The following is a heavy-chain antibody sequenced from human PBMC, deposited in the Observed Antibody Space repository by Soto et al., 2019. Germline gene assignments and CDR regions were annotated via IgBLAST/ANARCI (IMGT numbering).Heavy chain of an antibody. CDR3: ARDLIAESIQESGLSDWFDP. J-gene: IGHJ5*02. D-gene: IGHD2-21*01. V-gene: IGHV1-46*01. Sequence: QVELVQSGAEVKKPGASVKISCKATGYTFTSNYIHWVRQAPEQGLEWMGVINPLGGSTSYAQSFQTRVTMTRDTSTSTVYMELSSLKSDDTAIYFCARDLIAESIQESGLSDWFDPWGQGTPVTVSS. CDR2: INPLGGST. CDR1: GYTFTSNY.